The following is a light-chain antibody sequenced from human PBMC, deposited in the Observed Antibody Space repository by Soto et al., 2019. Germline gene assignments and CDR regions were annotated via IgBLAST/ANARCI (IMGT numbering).Light chain of an antibody. CDR1: SSDVGGYNY. V-gene: IGLV2-11*01. CDR2: DVS. Sequence: QSALTQPRSVSGSPGQSVTISCTGTSSDVGGYNYVSWYQQHPGKAPKVMIYDVSKRPSGVPDRFSASKSGNTASLTISGLLTEDEADYYCCSYSGSDPVLFGGGTQLTVL. J-gene: IGLJ2*01. CDR3: CSYSGSDPVL.